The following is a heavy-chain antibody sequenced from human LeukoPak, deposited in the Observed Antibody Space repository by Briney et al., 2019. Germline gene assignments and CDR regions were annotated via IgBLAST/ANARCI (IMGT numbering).Heavy chain of an antibody. V-gene: IGHV4-39*01. CDR1: GGSISSSSYY. J-gene: IGHJ5*02. CDR3: ARHWRVAAASGWFDP. CDR2: IYHSGST. D-gene: IGHD6-13*01. Sequence: SETLSLTCTVSGGSISSSSYYWGWIRQPPGKGLEWIGSIYHSGSTNYNPSLKSRVTISVDTSKNQFSLKLSSVTAADTAVYYCARHWRVAAASGWFDPWGQGTLVTVSS.